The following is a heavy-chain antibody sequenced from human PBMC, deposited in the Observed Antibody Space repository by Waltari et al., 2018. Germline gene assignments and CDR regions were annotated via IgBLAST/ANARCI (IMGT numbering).Heavy chain of an antibody. CDR3: AIRYCTNGVCYPPYYYYYMDV. Sequence: QVQLVQSGAEVKKPGSSVKVSCKASGGTFSSYAISWVRQAPGQGLEWMGGIIPIFGTANYAQKFQGRVTITADESTSTAYMELRSLRSEDTAVYYCAIRYCTNGVCYPPYYYYYMDVWGKGTTVTVSS. D-gene: IGHD2-8*01. CDR1: GGTFSSYA. V-gene: IGHV1-69*12. J-gene: IGHJ6*03. CDR2: IIPIFGTA.